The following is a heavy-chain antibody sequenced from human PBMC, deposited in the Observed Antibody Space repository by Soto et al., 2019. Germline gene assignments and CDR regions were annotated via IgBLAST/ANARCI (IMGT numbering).Heavy chain of an antibody. J-gene: IGHJ4*02. CDR1: GFTFRNYG. CDR3: AKTFYYDSSGRCNFEY. V-gene: IGHV3-23*01. CDR2: ISGNGITT. D-gene: IGHD3-22*01. Sequence: PGGSLRLSCSASGFTFRNYGMGWVRQAPGKGLEWVSVISGNGITTHYADSVKGRFTISRDNSKNTLYLQMNSLRAEDTAVYYCAKTFYYDSSGRCNFEYWGQGTLVTVSS.